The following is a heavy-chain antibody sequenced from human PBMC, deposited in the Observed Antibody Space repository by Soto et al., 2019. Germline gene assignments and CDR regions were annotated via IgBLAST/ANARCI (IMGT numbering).Heavy chain of an antibody. CDR2: IYYSGST. Sequence: KPAETLCVTCTFYGGSISSGDYCWSWIRQPPGKGLEWIGYIYYSGSTYYNPSLKSRLTISVDTSKNLFSLKLSSVTAADTAVYYCARVNYDSSAYYYGMDVWGQGTTVTVSS. J-gene: IGHJ6*01. CDR3: ARVNYDSSAYYYGMDV. CDR1: GGSISSGDYC. D-gene: IGHD3-22*01. V-gene: IGHV4-30-4*01.